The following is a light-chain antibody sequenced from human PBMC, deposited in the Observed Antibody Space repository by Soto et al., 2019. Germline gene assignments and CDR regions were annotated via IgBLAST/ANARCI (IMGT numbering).Light chain of an antibody. CDR1: HSVSSD. CDR3: QQYNNWPPT. J-gene: IGKJ5*01. Sequence: EIVLTQSPATLSLSPGERVTLSCRASHSVSSDLAWYQQKPGQAPRLLIYGASTRAIGIPARFSGSGSGTEFTLTISSLQSEDFAVYYCQQYNNWPPTFGQGTRLEIK. CDR2: GAS. V-gene: IGKV3-15*01.